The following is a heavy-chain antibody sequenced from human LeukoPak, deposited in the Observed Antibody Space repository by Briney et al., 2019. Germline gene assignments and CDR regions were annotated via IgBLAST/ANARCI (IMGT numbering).Heavy chain of an antibody. CDR3: ARDPRYCSGGTCFHVFDN. CDR1: GFTFSSYW. D-gene: IGHD2-15*01. V-gene: IGHV3-7*01. Sequence: PGGSLRLYCAASGFTFSSYWMTWVRQAPGKGLEWVASIKQDGSDKYYVDSVKGRFTISRDNAKNSLYLQMNSLRAEDTAVYYCARDPRYCSGGTCFHVFDNWGQGTLVTVSS. J-gene: IGHJ4*02. CDR2: IKQDGSDK.